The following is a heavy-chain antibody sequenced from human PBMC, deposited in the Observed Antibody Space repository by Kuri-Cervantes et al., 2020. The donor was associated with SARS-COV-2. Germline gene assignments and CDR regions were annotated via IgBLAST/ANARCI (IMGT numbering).Heavy chain of an antibody. Sequence: GEYPMTYCAASAFTFSDYYMNWVSQAPGKGLEWVPSISSSSTIYYADSVKGRFTISRDNAKKSLYLQMNSLRVEDTAVYYCAREGRGYAYFDYWGQGTLVTVSS. CDR1: AFTFSDYY. CDR3: AREGRGYAYFDY. CDR2: ISSSSTI. D-gene: IGHD5-12*01. V-gene: IGHV3-69-1*01. J-gene: IGHJ4*02.